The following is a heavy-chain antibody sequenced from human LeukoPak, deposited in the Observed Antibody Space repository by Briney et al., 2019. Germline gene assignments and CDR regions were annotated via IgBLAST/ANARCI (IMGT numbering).Heavy chain of an antibody. Sequence: GGSLRLSCAASGFTVNNNYMSWVRQAPGTGMEWVSVIYSSGSTYYADSVKGRFTISRDISKNSLYLQMTSLRAEDTAVYYCARDLGYYASSANWGQGTLVTVSS. CDR3: ARDLGYYASSAN. CDR2: IYSSGST. V-gene: IGHV3-53*01. D-gene: IGHD3-22*01. J-gene: IGHJ4*02. CDR1: GFTVNNNY.